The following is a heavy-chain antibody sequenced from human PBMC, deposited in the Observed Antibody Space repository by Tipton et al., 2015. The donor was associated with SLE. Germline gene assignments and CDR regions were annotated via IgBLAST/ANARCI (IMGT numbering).Heavy chain of an antibody. CDR1: GGSISSYY. D-gene: IGHD5/OR15-5a*01. CDR3: ARRGVVSRFDP. CDR2: IYYSGST. Sequence: TLSLTCTVSGGSISSYYWSWIRQPPGKGLEWIGYIYYSGSTNYNPSLKSRVTISVDTSKNQFSLNVNSVTAADTAVYYCARRGVVSRFDPWGQGILVTVSS. V-gene: IGHV4-59*08. J-gene: IGHJ5*02.